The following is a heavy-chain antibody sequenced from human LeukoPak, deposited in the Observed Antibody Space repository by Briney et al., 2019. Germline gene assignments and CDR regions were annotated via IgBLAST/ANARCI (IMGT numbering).Heavy chain of an antibody. CDR1: GFTFSSHY. D-gene: IGHD1-1*01. V-gene: IGHV3-30-3*01. CDR3: ATYNNNWANFDY. CDR2: ISSDGSNE. J-gene: IGHJ4*02. Sequence: GRSLSLSCAASGFTFSSHYMHWVRQAPGKGLEWVSAISSDGSNEDYADSVQGRFTISRDNSENALYLQMNSLRAEDTAVYYCATYNNNWANFDYWGQGTLVIVSS.